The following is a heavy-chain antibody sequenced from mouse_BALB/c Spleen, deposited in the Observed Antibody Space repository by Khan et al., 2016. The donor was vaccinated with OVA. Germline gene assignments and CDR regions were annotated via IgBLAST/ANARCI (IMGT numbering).Heavy chain of an antibody. CDR1: GYTFTSYY. D-gene: IGHD1-1*02. V-gene: IGHV1-53*01. J-gene: IGHJ3*01. CDR3: TRLECGSCAY. Sequence: VQLQESGAELVKPGASVKLSCKASGYTFTSYYMYWVKQRPGQGLEWIGEINPNNGGTNFNEKFKNKATLTVDQSSSTTYMKLSSLTSEASAVYSCTRLECGSCAYWGPGTLVTVSA. CDR2: INPNNGGT.